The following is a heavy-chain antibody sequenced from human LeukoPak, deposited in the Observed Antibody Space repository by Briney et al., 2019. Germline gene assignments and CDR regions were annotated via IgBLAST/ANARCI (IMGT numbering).Heavy chain of an antibody. J-gene: IGHJ4*02. D-gene: IGHD1-26*01. CDR1: GGSISGTNW. Sequence: PSETLSLTCGVSGGSISGTNWWSWVHQPPGQGLEWIGEISLRGLTNYNPSLRSRLTMSLDEFKNQVSLNLTSVTAADTAVYYCSRESGPFSPFGFWGQGTLVSVHS. CDR2: ISLRGLT. CDR3: SRESGPFSPFGF. V-gene: IGHV4-4*02.